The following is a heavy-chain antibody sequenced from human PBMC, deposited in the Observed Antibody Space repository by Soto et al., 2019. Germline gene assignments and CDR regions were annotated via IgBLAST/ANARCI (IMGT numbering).Heavy chain of an antibody. Sequence: GGSLRLSCAASGFTFSSYSMNWVRQAPGKGLEWVSSISSSSSYIYYADSVKGRFTVSRDNAKNSLYLQMNSLRAEDTAVYYCAREWGMATTNAYFDYWGQGTLVTVSS. D-gene: IGHD1-1*01. V-gene: IGHV3-21*01. CDR3: AREWGMATTNAYFDY. CDR1: GFTFSSYS. J-gene: IGHJ4*02. CDR2: ISSSSSYI.